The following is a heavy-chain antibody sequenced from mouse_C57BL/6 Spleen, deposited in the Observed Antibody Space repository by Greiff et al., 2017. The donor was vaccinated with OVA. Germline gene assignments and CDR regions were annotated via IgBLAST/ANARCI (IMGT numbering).Heavy chain of an antibody. Sequence: QVQLQQPGAELVKPGASVKLSCKASGYTFTSYWMQWVKQRPGQGLEWIGEIDPSDSYTNYNQKFKGKATLTVDTSSSTAYMQLSSLTSEDSAVYCCARRAVYYFDYWGQGTTLTVSS. V-gene: IGHV1-50*01. CDR3: ARRAVYYFDY. CDR2: IDPSDSYT. CDR1: GYTFTSYW. D-gene: IGHD3-3*01. J-gene: IGHJ2*01.